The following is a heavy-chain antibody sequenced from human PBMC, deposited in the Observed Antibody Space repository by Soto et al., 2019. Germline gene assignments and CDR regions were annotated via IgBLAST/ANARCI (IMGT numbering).Heavy chain of an antibody. D-gene: IGHD6-25*01. CDR3: ARDSERNYFDY. J-gene: IGHJ4*02. CDR2: IHYSGST. V-gene: IGHV4-59*01. CDR1: GGSISTYY. Sequence: PSETLSLTCTVSGGSISTYYWSWIRQPPGKGLEWIGFIHYSGSTNYNPSLKSRVTISVDTSKNQFSLKLSSVTAADTAVYYCARDSERNYFDYWGQGTLVTVSS.